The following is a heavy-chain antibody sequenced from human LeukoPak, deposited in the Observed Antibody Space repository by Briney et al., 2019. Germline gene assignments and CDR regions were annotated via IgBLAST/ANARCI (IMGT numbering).Heavy chain of an antibody. Sequence: GASVKVSCKASGCTFSSYAISWVRQAPGQGLEWMGGIIPNFGTVNYAQKFQGRVTITADESTSTAYMYLSSLRSKDTAGYYFSRIRYRLAKTYFVYGGQETLVTVAS. CDR2: IIPNFGTV. D-gene: IGHD5-12*01. CDR3: SRIRYRLAKTYFVY. V-gene: IGHV1-69*13. J-gene: IGHJ4*02. CDR1: GCTFSSYA.